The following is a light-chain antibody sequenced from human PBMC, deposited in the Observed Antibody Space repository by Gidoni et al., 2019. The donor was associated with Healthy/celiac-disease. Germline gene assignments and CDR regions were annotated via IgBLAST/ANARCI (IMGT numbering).Light chain of an antibody. CDR2: QDS. V-gene: IGLV3-1*01. Sequence: SYELTPPPSVSVSPGQTASITCSGDKLGDKYACWYQQKPGQSPVLVIYQDSKRPSGIPERFSGSNSGNTATLTISGTQAMDEADYYCQAWDSSFVVFGGGTKLTVI. J-gene: IGLJ2*01. CDR3: QAWDSSFVV. CDR1: KLGDKY.